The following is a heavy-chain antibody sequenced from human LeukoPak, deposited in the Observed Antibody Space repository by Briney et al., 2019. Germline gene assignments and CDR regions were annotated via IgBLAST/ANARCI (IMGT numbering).Heavy chain of an antibody. CDR1: GGSISSYY. V-gene: IGHV4-59*08. CDR2: IYYSGST. D-gene: IGHD5-18*01. Sequence: PSETLSLTCTVSGGSISSYYWSWIQQPPGKGLEWIGYIYYSGSTNYNPSLKSRVTISVDTSKNQFSLKLSSVTAADTAVYYCARHMGLGYSYGYPYFDYWGQGTLVTVSS. CDR3: ARHMGLGYSYGYPYFDY. J-gene: IGHJ4*02.